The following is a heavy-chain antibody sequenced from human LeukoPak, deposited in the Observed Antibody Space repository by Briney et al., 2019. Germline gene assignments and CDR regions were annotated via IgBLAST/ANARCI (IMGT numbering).Heavy chain of an antibody. D-gene: IGHD4-23*01. CDR3: AKGRVNFDY. CDR1: GFTFSSYA. J-gene: IGHJ4*02. V-gene: IGHV3-23*01. CDR2: ISISGGNT. Sequence: GGSLRLSCAASGFTFSSYAMSWVRQAPGKGLEWVSTISISGGNTYYADSVKGRFTISRDNSNNTLYLQMNSLRAEDTAVYYCAKGRVNFDYWGQGTLVTVSS.